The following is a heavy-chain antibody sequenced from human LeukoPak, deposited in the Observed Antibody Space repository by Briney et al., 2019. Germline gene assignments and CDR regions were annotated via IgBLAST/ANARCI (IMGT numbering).Heavy chain of an antibody. CDR1: GFTFEDYA. CDR2: ISWNSGSI. D-gene: IGHD6-19*01. J-gene: IGHJ1*01. V-gene: IGHV3-9*01. Sequence: GGSLRLSCAASGFTFEDYAMHWVRQAPGKGLEWVSGISWNSGSIGYADSVKGRFTISRDNAKNSLYLQMNSLRAEDTALYYCAKDYSSGWPEYFQHWGQGTLVTVSS. CDR3: AKDYSSGWPEYFQH.